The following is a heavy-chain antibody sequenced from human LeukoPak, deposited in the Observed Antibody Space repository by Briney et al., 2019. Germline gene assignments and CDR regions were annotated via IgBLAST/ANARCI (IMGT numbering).Heavy chain of an antibody. D-gene: IGHD3-22*01. V-gene: IGHV4-59*01. J-gene: IGHJ4*02. CDR3: ARARYYYDSSGYSWYFDY. CDR2: IYCSGST. CDR1: GGSISSYY. Sequence: SETLSLTCTVSGGSISSYYWSWIRQPPGKGLEWIGYIYCSGSTNFNPSLKSRVTISVDTSKNQFSLKLSSVTAADTAVYYCARARYYYDSSGYSWYFDYWGQGTLVTVSS.